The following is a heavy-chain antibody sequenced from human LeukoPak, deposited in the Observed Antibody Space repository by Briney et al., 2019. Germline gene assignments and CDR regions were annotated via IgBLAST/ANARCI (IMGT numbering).Heavy chain of an antibody. V-gene: IGHV1-46*03. Sequence: ASVKVSCKASGYTFTSYYMHWVREAPGQGLEWMGIINPSGGSTSYAQKFQGRVTMTRDKSTSTVYMELSSLRSEDTAVYYCARDDSGSHIDYWGQGTLVTVSS. CDR1: GYTFTSYY. CDR3: ARDDSGSHIDY. J-gene: IGHJ4*02. CDR2: INPSGGST. D-gene: IGHD1-26*01.